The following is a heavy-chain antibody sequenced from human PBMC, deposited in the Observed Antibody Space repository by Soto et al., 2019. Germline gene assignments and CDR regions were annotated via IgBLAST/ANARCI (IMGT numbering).Heavy chain of an antibody. CDR2: IYYSGST. CDR3: AGGRFFGVDPRHYYYGMDA. J-gene: IGHJ6*02. V-gene: IGHV4-59*01. CDR1: GGSISSYY. D-gene: IGHD3-3*01. Sequence: TSETLSLTCTVSGGSISSYYWSWIRQPPGKGLEWIGYIYYSGSTNYNPSLKSRVTISVDTSKNQFSLKLSSVTAADTAVYYCAGGRFFGVDPRHYYYGMDAWGQGTTVTVSS.